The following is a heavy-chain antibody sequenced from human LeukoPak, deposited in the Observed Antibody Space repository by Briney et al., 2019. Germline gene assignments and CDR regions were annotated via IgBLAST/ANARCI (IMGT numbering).Heavy chain of an antibody. V-gene: IGHV1-2*02. D-gene: IGHD5-18*01. CDR3: ARNTAPGYGLDV. Sequence: ASVKVSRKASGDTFTGYYIHWVRQAPGQGFEWMGWIHPNSGATGYAQNFQGRVTMTRDTSISTAYMYLSRLRSDDTAVYYCARNTAPGYGLDVWGQGTPVTVSS. CDR2: IHPNSGAT. J-gene: IGHJ6*02. CDR1: GDTFTGYY.